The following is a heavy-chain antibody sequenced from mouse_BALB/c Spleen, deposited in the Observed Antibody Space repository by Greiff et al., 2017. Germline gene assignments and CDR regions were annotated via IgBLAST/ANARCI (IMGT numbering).Heavy chain of an antibody. CDR3: ARVGMITTGRGYYAMDY. Sequence: VQLQESGPGLVAPSQSLSITCTVSGFSLTSYGVHWVRQPPGKGLEWLGVIWAGGSTNYNSALMSRLSISKDNSKSQVFLKMNSLQTDDTAMYYCARVGMITTGRGYYAMDYWGQGTSVTVSS. J-gene: IGHJ4*01. D-gene: IGHD2-4*01. CDR1: GFSLTSYG. CDR2: IWAGGST. V-gene: IGHV2-9*02.